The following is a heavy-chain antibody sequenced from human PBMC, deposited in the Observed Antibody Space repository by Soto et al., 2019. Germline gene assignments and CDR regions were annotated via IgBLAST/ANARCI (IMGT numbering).Heavy chain of an antibody. CDR2: ISTYSGDT. Sequence: QVHLVQTGVEVKTPGASVKVSCQASGYTFFTYDISWVRQAPGQGLEWMGWISTYSGDTKYAQKFQGRVTRTTATSTTTAYLELRSPRSDDTAVYYCARHHGPTTSENWFDPWGQGTLVTVSS. J-gene: IGHJ5*02. D-gene: IGHD5-12*01. CDR1: GYTFFTYD. CDR3: ARHHGPTTSENWFDP. V-gene: IGHV1-18*01.